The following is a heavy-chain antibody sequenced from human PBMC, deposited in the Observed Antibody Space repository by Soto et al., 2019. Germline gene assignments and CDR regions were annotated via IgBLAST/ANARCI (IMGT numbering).Heavy chain of an antibody. V-gene: IGHV3-23*01. J-gene: IGHJ3*02. D-gene: IGHD6-13*01. Sequence: GGSLRLSCAASAFTFSSYAMSWVRQAPGKGLEWVSAISGSGGSTFYADSVKGRFTISRDNSKNTLYLQMNGLRAEDTAVYYCAKEGGQQLSSAFDIWGQGTMVTVSS. CDR3: AKEGGQQLSSAFDI. CDR2: ISGSGGST. CDR1: AFTFSSYA.